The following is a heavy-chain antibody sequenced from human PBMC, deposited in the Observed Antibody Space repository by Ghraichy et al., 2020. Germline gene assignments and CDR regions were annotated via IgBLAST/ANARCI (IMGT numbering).Heavy chain of an antibody. D-gene: IGHD3-22*01. CDR3: ARDNHREYYYDSSGYVV. CDR1: GFTVSSNY. Sequence: GGSLRLSCAASGFTVSSNYMSWVRQAPGKGLEWVSVIYSGGSTYYADSVKGRFTISRDNSKNTLYLQMNSLRAEDTAVYYCARDNHREYYYDSSGYVVWGQGTLVTVSS. V-gene: IGHV3-53*01. CDR2: IYSGGST. J-gene: IGHJ4*02.